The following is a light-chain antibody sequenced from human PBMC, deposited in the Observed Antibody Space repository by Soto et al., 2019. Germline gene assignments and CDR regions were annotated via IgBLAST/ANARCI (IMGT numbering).Light chain of an antibody. CDR1: SSDVGAYNY. CDR3: SSYISSSTLV. CDR2: AVS. V-gene: IGLV2-14*01. Sequence: QSVLTQPASVSGPPAQSITISCSGTSSDVGAYNYVSWYQQHPGKAPTLMIYAVSNRPSAVSNRFSGSKSGNTASLTISGLQAEDEADYYGSSYISSSTLVFGTGTKVTVL. J-gene: IGLJ1*01.